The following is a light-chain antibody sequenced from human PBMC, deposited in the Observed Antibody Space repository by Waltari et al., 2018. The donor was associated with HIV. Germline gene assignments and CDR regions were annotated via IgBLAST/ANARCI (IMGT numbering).Light chain of an antibody. CDR1: QGIRSW. CDR2: ATS. V-gene: IGKV1-12*01. J-gene: IGKJ2*01. CDR3: QQTNSFPYT. Sequence: DIQMTQSPSSVSVSVGDRVTITCRASQGIRSWLAWYQQKPGTAPQLLIYATSSLQSGVPSRCSGSGSGTDFTLTISSLQPEDFATYYCQQTNSFPYTFGQGTKLEIK.